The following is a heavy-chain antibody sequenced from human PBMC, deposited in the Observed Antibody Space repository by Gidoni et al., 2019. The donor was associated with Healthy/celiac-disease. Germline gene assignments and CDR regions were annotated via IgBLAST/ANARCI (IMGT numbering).Heavy chain of an antibody. J-gene: IGHJ5*02. V-gene: IGHV3-48*03. Sequence: EVQLVESVGGLVQTGGSLRISCASDGFTFSSYEMNWGRQDPGKGLEWVAYISSSGSTIDYADAVKGRFTIARDNAKNSLYLQMNIRRAEDTPVYYCASSLNLFDPWGQGTLVTVSS. CDR2: ISSSGSTI. CDR3: ASSLNLFDP. CDR1: GFTFSSYE.